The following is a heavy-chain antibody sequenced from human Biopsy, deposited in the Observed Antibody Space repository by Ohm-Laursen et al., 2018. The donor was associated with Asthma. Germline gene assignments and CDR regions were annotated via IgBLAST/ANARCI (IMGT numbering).Heavy chain of an antibody. J-gene: IGHJ4*02. CDR3: ARGISRVTGLFDHFDS. D-gene: IGHD2-21*02. Sequence: SETLSLTCTVSGVSISSDYWRWIRQPPGKGLEWIGHIYYSGSTNYQPSLKSRVTISVDTSKNQFSLKLRSVTAADAAVYYCARGISRVTGLFDHFDSWGQGTLVTVSS. V-gene: IGHV4-59*01. CDR2: IYYSGST. CDR1: GVSISSDY.